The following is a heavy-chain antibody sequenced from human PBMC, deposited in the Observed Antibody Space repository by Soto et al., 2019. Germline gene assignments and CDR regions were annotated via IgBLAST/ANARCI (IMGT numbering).Heavy chain of an antibody. CDR1: GYTFTSYG. D-gene: IGHD2-2*02. J-gene: IGHJ3*02. Sequence: ASVKVSCKASGYTFTSYGISWVRQAPGQGLEWMGWISAYNGNTNYAQKLQGRVTMTTDTSTSTAYMELRSLRSDDTAVYYCARLACSSTSCYTHNAFDIWGQGTMVTVSS. V-gene: IGHV1-18*01. CDR3: ARLACSSTSCYTHNAFDI. CDR2: ISAYNGNT.